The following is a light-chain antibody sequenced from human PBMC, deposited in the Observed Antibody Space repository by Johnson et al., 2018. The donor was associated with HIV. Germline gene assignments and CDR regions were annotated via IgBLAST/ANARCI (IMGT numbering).Light chain of an antibody. CDR2: DNN. V-gene: IGLV1-51*01. Sequence: QSVLTQPPSVSAAPGQKVTISCSGSSSNIGNNYVSWYQQLPGTAPKLLIYDNNKRPSGIPDRFSGSKSGTSATLGITGLQTGDEAYYYCGTWDSSLRVVFVTGTKVTVL. CDR1: SSNIGNNY. CDR3: GTWDSSLRVV. J-gene: IGLJ1*01.